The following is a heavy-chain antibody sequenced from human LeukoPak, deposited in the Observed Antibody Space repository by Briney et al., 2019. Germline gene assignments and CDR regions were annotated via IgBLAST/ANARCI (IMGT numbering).Heavy chain of an antibody. CDR1: GFTFSSYA. V-gene: IGHV3-23*01. CDR3: AKTYCSTTRCLSWGSDY. D-gene: IGHD2-2*01. Sequence: GGSLRLPCAASGFTFSSYAMNWVRQVPGKGLEWVSSISAYGSDEYYADSVKGRFTVSRDTSRNTLYLQMNSLRAEDTAIYYCAKTYCSTTRCLSWGSDYWGQGTLVIVSS. CDR2: ISAYGSDE. J-gene: IGHJ4*02.